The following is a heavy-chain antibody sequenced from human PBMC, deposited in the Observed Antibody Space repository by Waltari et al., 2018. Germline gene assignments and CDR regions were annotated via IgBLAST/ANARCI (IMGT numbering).Heavy chain of an antibody. J-gene: IGHJ4*02. CDR2: ISYSGSA. D-gene: IGHD6-13*01. CDR1: GCPLPNNY. V-gene: IGHV4-59*01. Sequence: QVQLQESGPGLVKPSETLSLTCTVFGCPLPNNYWSWFRQPPGGGLEWVGYISYSGSAYSNPSLKSRVTISVDTSKSQFSLKLSSVTAADTAVYYCARDSYSSSFDSWGQGTLVTVSS. CDR3: ARDSYSSSFDS.